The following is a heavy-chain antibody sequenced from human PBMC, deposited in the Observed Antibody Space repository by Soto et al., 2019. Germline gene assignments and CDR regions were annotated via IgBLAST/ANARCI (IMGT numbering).Heavy chain of an antibody. V-gene: IGHV1-69*12. J-gene: IGHJ4*02. Sequence: QVQLVQSGAEVKKPGSSVKVSCKASGGTFSSYAIDWVRQAPGQGLEWMGGIIPIFGTADYAQKFQGRVTTTADESTSTAYMELSSLRCEDTAVYYCARGRTGGGWGYYFDYWGQGTLVTVSS. CDR1: GGTFSSYA. CDR3: ARGRTGGGWGYYFDY. D-gene: IGHD3-16*01. CDR2: IIPIFGTA.